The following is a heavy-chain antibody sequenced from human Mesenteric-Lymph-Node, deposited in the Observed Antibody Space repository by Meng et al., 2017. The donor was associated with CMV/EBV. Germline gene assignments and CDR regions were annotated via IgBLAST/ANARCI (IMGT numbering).Heavy chain of an antibody. V-gene: IGHV1-69*02. CDR3: ALERGSGSYSVY. CDR2: IIPILGIA. CDR1: GGTFSSYT. D-gene: IGHD1-26*01. Sequence: SVKVSCKASGGTFSSYTISWVRQAPGQGLEWMGRIIPILGIANYAQKFQGRVTITADKSTSTAYMELSSLRSEDTAAYYCALERGSGSYSVYWGQGTLVTVSS. J-gene: IGHJ4*02.